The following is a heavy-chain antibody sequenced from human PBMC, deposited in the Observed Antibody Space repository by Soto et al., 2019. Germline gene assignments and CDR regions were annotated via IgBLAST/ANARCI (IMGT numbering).Heavy chain of an antibody. CDR1: GYTFPNYG. J-gene: IGHJ5*02. CDR3: ARVDFSGSGTYDFDP. CDR2: ISAYNGNT. Sequence: ASVKVSCKASGYTFPNYGISWVRQAPGQGLEWMGWISAYNGNTNYAQKLQGRVTMTTDTSTSTAYMELRSLRSDDTAMYFCARVDFSGSGTYDFDPWGQRTLVTVSS. V-gene: IGHV1-18*01. D-gene: IGHD3-10*01.